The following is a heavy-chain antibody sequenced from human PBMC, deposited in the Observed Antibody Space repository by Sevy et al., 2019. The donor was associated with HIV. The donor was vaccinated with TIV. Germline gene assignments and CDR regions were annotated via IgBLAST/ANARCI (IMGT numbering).Heavy chain of an antibody. V-gene: IGHV3-33*01. J-gene: IGHJ4*02. CDR2: IWYDGGYK. D-gene: IGHD3-9*01. Sequence: GGSLRLSCAASGFTFNIYDMHWVRQAPGKGLEWVATIWYDGGYKFNEDSVEGRFTISRDNSKNTLFLQMNSLRAEDTAVYYCARGGYTNTGYYIKANFDYWGQGTLVTVSS. CDR1: GFTFNIYD. CDR3: ARGGYTNTGYYIKANFDY.